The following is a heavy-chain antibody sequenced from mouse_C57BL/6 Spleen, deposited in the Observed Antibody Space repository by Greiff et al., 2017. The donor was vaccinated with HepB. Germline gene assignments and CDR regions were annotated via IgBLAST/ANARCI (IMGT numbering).Heavy chain of an antibody. V-gene: IGHV1-82*01. CDR1: GYAFSSSW. J-gene: IGHJ4*01. D-gene: IGHD2-1*01. Sequence: VQLQQSGPELVKPGASVKISCKASGYAFSSSWMNWVKQRPGKGLEWIGRIYPGDGDTNYNGKVKGKATLTADKSSSTAYMQLSSLTSEDSAVYFCARTMVTTLYYYAMDYWGQGTSVTVSS. CDR2: IYPGDGDT. CDR3: ARTMVTTLYYYAMDY.